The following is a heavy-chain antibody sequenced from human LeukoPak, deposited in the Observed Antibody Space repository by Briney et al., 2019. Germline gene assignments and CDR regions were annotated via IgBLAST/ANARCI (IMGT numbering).Heavy chain of an antibody. CDR3: ARDLLSEAYYGSGSHGYYYYYGMDV. J-gene: IGHJ6*02. CDR1: GFTFSSYS. Sequence: GGSLRLSCAASGFTFSSYSMNWVRQAPGKGLEWVSSISSSSSYIYYADSVKGRFTISRDNAKNSLYLQMNSLRAEDTAVYSCARDLLSEAYYGSGSHGYYYYYGMDVWGQGTTVTVSS. D-gene: IGHD3-10*01. V-gene: IGHV3-21*01. CDR2: ISSSSSYI.